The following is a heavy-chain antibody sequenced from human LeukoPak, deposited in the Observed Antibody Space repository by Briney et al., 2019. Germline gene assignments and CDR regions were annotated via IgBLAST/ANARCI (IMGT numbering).Heavy chain of an antibody. CDR1: GGTFSSYA. J-gene: IGHJ4*02. CDR2: IIPIFGTA. Sequence: SAKVSCKASGGTFSSYAISWVRQAPGQGLEWMGGIIPIFGTANYAQKFQGRVTITTDESTSTAYMELSSLRSEDTAVYYCARSDPDYGGNTLYFDYWGQGTLVTVSS. CDR3: ARSDPDYGGNTLYFDY. V-gene: IGHV1-69*05. D-gene: IGHD4-23*01.